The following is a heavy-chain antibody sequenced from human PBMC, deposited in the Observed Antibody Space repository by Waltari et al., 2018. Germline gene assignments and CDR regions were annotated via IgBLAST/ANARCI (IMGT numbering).Heavy chain of an antibody. CDR3: ARQTIEAAAVRFDP. CDR1: GYSISSGYY. CDR2: IDHRGGT. J-gene: IGHJ5*02. D-gene: IGHD6-13*01. V-gene: IGHV4-38-2*01. Sequence: QVQLQESGPGLVKPSETLSLTCAVSGYSISSGYYWGWIRQPPGKGLEWIGSIDHRGGTSCNPSLKSRVTISVDTSKNQFSLKLSSVTAADTAVYYCARQTIEAAAVRFDPWGQGTLVTVSS.